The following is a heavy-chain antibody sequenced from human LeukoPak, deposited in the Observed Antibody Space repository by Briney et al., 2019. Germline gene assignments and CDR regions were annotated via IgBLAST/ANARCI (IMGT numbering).Heavy chain of an antibody. CDR3: ARAASAYSSSWYYFDY. J-gene: IGHJ4*02. D-gene: IGHD6-13*01. V-gene: IGHV3-30-3*01. Sequence: GGSLRLSCAASGFTFSSYAMHWVRQAPGKGLEWVAVISYDGSNKYYADSVKGRFTISRDNSKNTLYLQMNSLRAEDTAVYYCARAASAYSSSWYYFDYWGQRTLVTVSS. CDR2: ISYDGSNK. CDR1: GFTFSSYA.